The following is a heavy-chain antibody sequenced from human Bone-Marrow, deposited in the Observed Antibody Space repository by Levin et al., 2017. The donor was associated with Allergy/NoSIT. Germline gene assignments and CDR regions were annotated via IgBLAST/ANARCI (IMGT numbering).Heavy chain of an antibody. CDR3: ARDPLKTQAAGSPYYYYYMDV. V-gene: IGHV1-2*03. CDR1: GYTFTGYY. CDR2: INPNSGGT. J-gene: IGHJ6*03. Sequence: LVASVKVSCKASGYTFTGYYMHWVRQAPGQGLEWMGWINPNSGGTNYAQKFQGRVTMTRDTSISTAYMELSRLRSDDTAVYYCARDPLKTQAAGSPYYYYYMDVWGKGTTVTVSS. D-gene: IGHD6-13*01.